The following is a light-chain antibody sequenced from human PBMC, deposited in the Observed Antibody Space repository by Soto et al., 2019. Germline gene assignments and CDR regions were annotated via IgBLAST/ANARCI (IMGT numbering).Light chain of an antibody. CDR3: LLSYGGTYV. V-gene: IGLV7-43*01. CDR2: STN. Sequence: QTVVTQEPSLTVSPGGTVTLTCAPSTGAVTRGYYPNWFQQKPGQAPRALIYSTNNRHSWTPARFSGSLLGGKAALTLSGVQPEDEAEYYCLLSYGGTYVFGTGTKVTVL. J-gene: IGLJ1*01. CDR1: TGAVTRGYY.